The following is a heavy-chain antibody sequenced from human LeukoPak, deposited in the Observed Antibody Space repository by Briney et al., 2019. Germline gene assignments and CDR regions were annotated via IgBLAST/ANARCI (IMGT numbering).Heavy chain of an antibody. CDR2: IELDEHNK. Sequence: PGGSLRLSCAASGFSFKGYWMSWVRQAPGKGLQWVAHIELDEHNKYYVASVKGRFTIPRDNAKNSLYLQMDSLRAEDTAVYYCARGGSASFDYWGQGTQVTVSS. CDR1: GFSFKGYW. D-gene: IGHD3-16*01. CDR3: ARGGSASFDY. J-gene: IGHJ4*02. V-gene: IGHV3-7*01.